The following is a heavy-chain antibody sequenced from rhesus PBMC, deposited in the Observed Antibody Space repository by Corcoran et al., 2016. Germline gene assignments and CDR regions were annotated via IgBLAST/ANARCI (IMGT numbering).Heavy chain of an antibody. CDR3: ARVLTSLDS. V-gene: IGHV2-95*01. J-gene: IGHJ6*01. CDR2: IYWNDSK. Sequence: QVTLKESGPALVKPTQTLTLTCTFSGFSISTTGTGVGWTRQPPGKALEWLASIYWNDSKYYSTSLKSRLTISKDTSKNQVVLTMTNMDPVDTATYYCARVLTSLDSWGQGVVVTVSS. CDR1: GFSISTTGTG.